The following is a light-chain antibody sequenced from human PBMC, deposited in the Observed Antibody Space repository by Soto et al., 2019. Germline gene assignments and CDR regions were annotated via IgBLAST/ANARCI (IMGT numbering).Light chain of an antibody. CDR3: ATWDDSLNGVV. V-gene: IGLV1-44*01. Sequence: QSVLTQPPSASGTPGQTIAISCSGGSSNIGSHTVNWYQQLPGTAPRVLIYSNTQRPSGVPDRFSGSKSGTSASLAITGLQSDSEGDYYCATWDDSLNGVVFGGGTKLTVL. CDR1: SSNIGSHT. J-gene: IGLJ2*01. CDR2: SNT.